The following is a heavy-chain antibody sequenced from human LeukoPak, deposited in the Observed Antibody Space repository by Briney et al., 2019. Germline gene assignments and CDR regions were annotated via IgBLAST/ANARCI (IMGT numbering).Heavy chain of an antibody. J-gene: IGHJ4*02. CDR1: GFTFSSHS. D-gene: IGHD3-10*01. V-gene: IGHV3-21*04. CDR2: MSSSSRYI. Sequence: PGGSLRLSCAASGFTFSSHSMNWVRQAPGKGLEWVSSMSSSSRYIYYADSVKGRFTISRDNAKNSLYLQMNSLRAEDTAVYYCARGQAALWFGELWGQGTLVTVSS. CDR3: ARGQAALWFGEL.